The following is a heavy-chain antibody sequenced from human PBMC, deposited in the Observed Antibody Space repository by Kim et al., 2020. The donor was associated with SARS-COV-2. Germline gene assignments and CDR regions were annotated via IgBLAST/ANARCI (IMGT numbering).Heavy chain of an antibody. V-gene: IGHV4-59*08. D-gene: IGHD4-17*01. J-gene: IGHJ4*02. CDR3: ARRFHGDYIPYDIFDY. Sequence: SLKSRVTISVDTSKNQFSLKLSSVTAADTAVYYCARRFHGDYIPYDIFDYWGQGTLVTVSS.